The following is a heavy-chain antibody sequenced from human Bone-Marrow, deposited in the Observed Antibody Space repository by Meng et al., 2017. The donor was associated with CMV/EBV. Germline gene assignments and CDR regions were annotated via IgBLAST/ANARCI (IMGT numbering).Heavy chain of an antibody. J-gene: IGHJ4*02. Sequence: GESLKISCAASGFTVSSNYMSWVRQAPGKGLEWVSIIYNSGTTYYADSVKGRFTISRDNSKNTLYLQMNSLRAEDTAVYYCARVGPLGGGGKSGSYGFADYWGQGTLVTVSS. CDR3: ARVGPLGGGGKSGSYGFADY. CDR2: IYNSGTT. CDR1: GFTVSSNY. D-gene: IGHD1-26*01. V-gene: IGHV3-53*01.